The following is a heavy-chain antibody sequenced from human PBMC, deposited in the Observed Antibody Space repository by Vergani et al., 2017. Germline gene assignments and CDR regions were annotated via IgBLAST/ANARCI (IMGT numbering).Heavy chain of an antibody. J-gene: IGHJ4*02. V-gene: IGHV3-23*01. D-gene: IGHD2-15*01. CDR1: GFPFNPYA. CDR3: AKDLTQYNC. CDR2: ISGSGGST. Sequence: EVQLLESGGALVRPGGSLRLSCAASGFPFNPYAMNWARQPPGKGMEWVSGISGSGGSTYYAGSVKGRFTISRDSSKNTLYLQMNRLRAEDTAVYYCAKDLTQYNCWGQGTLVTVSS.